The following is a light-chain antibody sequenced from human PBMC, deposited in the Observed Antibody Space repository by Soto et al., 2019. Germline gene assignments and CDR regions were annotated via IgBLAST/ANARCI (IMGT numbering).Light chain of an antibody. V-gene: IGLV1-47*01. CDR1: SSDIGSNA. J-gene: IGLJ1*01. CDR2: RNN. CDR3: EAWNDGLSGFV. Sequence: QSVLTQPPSTSRTPGQRVTISCSGSSSDIGSNAVYWYQQLPGTAPKLLIYRNNQRPSGVPDRFSGTKSGTSASLAISGLRSEDEADYYCEAWNDGLSGFVFGTGTKVTVL.